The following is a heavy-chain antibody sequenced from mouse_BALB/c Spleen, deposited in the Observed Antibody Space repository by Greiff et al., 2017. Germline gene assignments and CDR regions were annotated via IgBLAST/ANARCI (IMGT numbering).Heavy chain of an antibody. CDR2: ISSGSSTI. V-gene: IGHV5-17*02. CDR1: GFTFSSFG. CDR3: ARPYYGSSYAMDY. Sequence: EVMLVESGGGLVQPGGSRKLSCAASGFTFSSFGMHWVRQAPEKGLEWVAYISSGSSTIYYADTVKGRFTISRDNPKNTLFLQMTSLRSEDTAMYYCARPYYGSSYAMDYWGQGTSVTVSS. J-gene: IGHJ4*01. D-gene: IGHD1-1*01.